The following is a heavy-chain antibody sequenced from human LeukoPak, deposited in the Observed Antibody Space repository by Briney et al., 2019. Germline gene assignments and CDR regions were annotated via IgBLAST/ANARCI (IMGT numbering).Heavy chain of an antibody. CDR3: AKGSGSYSRGNWFDP. J-gene: IGHJ5*02. V-gene: IGHV3-23*01. CDR1: GFTFSSYA. Sequence: GGSLRLSCAASGFTFSSYAMSWVRQAPGKGLEWVSAISGSGGSTYYADSVKGRFTISRDNSKNTLYLQMNSLRAEDTAVYYRAKGSGSYSRGNWFDPWGQGTLVTVSS. D-gene: IGHD1-26*01. CDR2: ISGSGGST.